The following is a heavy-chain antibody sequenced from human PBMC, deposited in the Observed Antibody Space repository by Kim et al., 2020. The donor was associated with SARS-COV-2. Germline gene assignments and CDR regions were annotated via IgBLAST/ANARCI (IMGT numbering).Heavy chain of an antibody. J-gene: IGHJ2*01. CDR2: IFSDGRT. Sequence: GGSLRLSCAPSGFSVRNTYLSWVRQAPGKGLEWVSLIFSDGRTFYADSVKGRFTVSKDNSKDTLYLQMNSLGAEDTAVYFCAGAGYYDSSGHYF. D-gene: IGHD3-22*01. V-gene: IGHV3-66*01. CDR3: AGAGYYDSSGHYF. CDR1: GFSVRNTY.